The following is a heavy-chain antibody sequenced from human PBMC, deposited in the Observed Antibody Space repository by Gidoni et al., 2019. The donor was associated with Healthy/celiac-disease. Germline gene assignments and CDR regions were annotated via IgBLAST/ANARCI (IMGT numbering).Heavy chain of an antibody. CDR3: AKERGGYCSGGSCSAFDY. D-gene: IGHD2-15*01. V-gene: IGHV3-23*01. CDR2: ISGSGGST. Sequence: EVQLLESGGGLVQPGGSLRLSCAASGFTFSSYAMSWVRQAPGKGLGWVSAISGSGGSTYYADSVKGRFTISRDNSKNTLYLQMNSLRAEDTAVYYCAKERGGYCSGGSCSAFDYWGQGTLVTVSS. CDR1: GFTFSSYA. J-gene: IGHJ4*02.